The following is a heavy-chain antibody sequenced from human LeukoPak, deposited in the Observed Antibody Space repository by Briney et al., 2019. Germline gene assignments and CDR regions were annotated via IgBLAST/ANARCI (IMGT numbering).Heavy chain of an antibody. J-gene: IGHJ4*02. CDR2: IIPIFGTA. Sequence: ASVKVSCKASGGTFSSYAISWVRQAPGQGLEWMGGIIPIFGTANYAQKFQGRATITTDESTSTAYMGLSSLRSEDTAVYYCAREKDKYCSSTSCSTRGDTLDYWGQGTLVTVSS. CDR1: GGTFSSYA. D-gene: IGHD2-2*01. V-gene: IGHV1-69*05. CDR3: AREKDKYCSSTSCSTRGDTLDY.